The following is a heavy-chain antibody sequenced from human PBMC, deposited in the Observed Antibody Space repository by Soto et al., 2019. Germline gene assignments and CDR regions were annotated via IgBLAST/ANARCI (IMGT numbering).Heavy chain of an antibody. V-gene: IGHV4-61*01. CDR1: GDSVTSVSDY. Sequence: QVQLQESGPGLVKPSETLSLTCTVSGDSVTSVSDYWSWIRQPPRKGLEWIGYIYYSGSAVYNPSLGSRVTISIDTSKNQFSLKLTSVTAADTAVYYCARGVGFGYYYYHMDIWGQGTTVTVSS. D-gene: IGHD3-10*01. CDR3: ARGVGFGYYYYHMDI. J-gene: IGHJ6*02. CDR2: IYYSGSA.